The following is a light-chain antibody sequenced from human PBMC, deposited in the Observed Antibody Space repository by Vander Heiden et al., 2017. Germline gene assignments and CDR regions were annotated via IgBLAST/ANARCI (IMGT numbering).Light chain of an antibody. Sequence: EIVLTQSPATLSLSPGERATLSCRASQSVSSYLAWYQPKPGQAPRLLIYDASNRATGIPARFSGSGSGTDFTLTISSLDPEDFAVYYCQQRSNWPLTFGGGTKVEIK. CDR1: QSVSSY. CDR3: QQRSNWPLT. CDR2: DAS. J-gene: IGKJ4*01. V-gene: IGKV3-11*01.